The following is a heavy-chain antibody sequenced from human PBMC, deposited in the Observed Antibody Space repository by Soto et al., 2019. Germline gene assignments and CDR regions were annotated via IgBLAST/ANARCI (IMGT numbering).Heavy chain of an antibody. V-gene: IGHV3-11*01. CDR2: ISSGGSDK. J-gene: IGHJ3*02. D-gene: IGHD2-2*01. CDR3: ARDLGGYCSSTSCLDAFDI. CDR1: GFTFSDYY. Sequence: GSLRLSCAASGFTFSDYYMSWIRQAPGKGLEWVSHISSGGSDKYHADSVKGRFTISRDNAKKSLYLQMNSLRAEDTAVYYCARDLGGYCSSTSCLDAFDIWGQGTMVTVSS.